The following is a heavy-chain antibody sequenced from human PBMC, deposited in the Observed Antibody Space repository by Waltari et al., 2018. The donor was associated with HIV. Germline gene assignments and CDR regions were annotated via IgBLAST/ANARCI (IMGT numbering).Heavy chain of an antibody. Sequence: QMQLQQWGAGPLKPSETLSLTCAVQGGSFSGYYWSWIRQPPGKGLEWIGEISPSRSTKYNPSLRSRVTISVDTSTNQFSLRLKSVTAADTAVFHCASRGAPTPVTTDSWGQGTLVIVSS. CDR2: ISPSRST. J-gene: IGHJ5*01. CDR1: GGSFSGYY. CDR3: ASRGAPTPVTTDS. V-gene: IGHV4-34*01. D-gene: IGHD4-17*01.